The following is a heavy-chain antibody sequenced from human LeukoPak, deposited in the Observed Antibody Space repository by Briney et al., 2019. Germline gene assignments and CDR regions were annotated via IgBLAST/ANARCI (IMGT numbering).Heavy chain of an antibody. CDR3: ARDWYRGSYHDAFDI. J-gene: IGHJ3*02. CDR2: INPNSGGT. D-gene: IGHD1-26*01. V-gene: IGHV1-2*02. CDR1: GYTFTGYY. Sequence: GASVKVSCKASGYTFTGYYMHWVRQAPGQGLEWMGWINPNSGGTNYAQKFQGRVTMPRATSISTAYMELSRLRSDDTAVYYCARDWYRGSYHDAFDIWGQGTMVIVSS.